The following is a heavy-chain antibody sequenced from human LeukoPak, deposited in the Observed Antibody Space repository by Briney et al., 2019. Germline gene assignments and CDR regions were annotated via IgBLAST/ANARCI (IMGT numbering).Heavy chain of an antibody. CDR3: ARRSQSGIYVEY. CDR1: GYSFTSYW. J-gene: IGHJ4*02. Sequence: GESLKISCKGSGYSFTSYWIGWVRQRPGKSLEWMGIIYTGDSDTRYSPSFQGQVTISADKSISTAYVQWSSLEASDTAMYYCARRSQSGIYVEYWGQGTLVTVSS. D-gene: IGHD1-26*01. CDR2: IYTGDSDT. V-gene: IGHV5-51*01.